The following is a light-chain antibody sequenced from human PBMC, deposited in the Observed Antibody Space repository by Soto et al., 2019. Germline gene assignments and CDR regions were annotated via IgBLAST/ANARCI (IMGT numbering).Light chain of an antibody. J-gene: IGLJ1*01. CDR1: SSDVGYYDY. CDR2: EVT. CDR3: SSYAGSNNFV. V-gene: IGLV2-8*01. Sequence: QSALTQPPSASGFPGQSVTISCTGTSSDVGYYDYVSWYQQHPGKAPKLVIYEVTKRPSGVPDRVSASKSGNTASLTVSGLRAEDEVDYYCSSYAGSNNFVFGTGTKLTVL.